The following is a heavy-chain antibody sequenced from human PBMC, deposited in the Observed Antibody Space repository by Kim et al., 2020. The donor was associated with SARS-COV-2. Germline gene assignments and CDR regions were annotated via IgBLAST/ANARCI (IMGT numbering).Heavy chain of an antibody. V-gene: IGHV1-8*01. Sequence: GYAPKCQGRVTMTRNTSIRTAYMELTRLRSEDTAVYFCARAAVTSNWYDLWGQGTLVTVSS. J-gene: IGHJ5*02. D-gene: IGHD4-17*01. CDR3: ARAAVTSNWYDL.